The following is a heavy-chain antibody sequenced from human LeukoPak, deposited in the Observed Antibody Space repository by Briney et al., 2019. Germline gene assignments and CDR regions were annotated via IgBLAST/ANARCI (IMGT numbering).Heavy chain of an antibody. CDR1: GFTFSASA. V-gene: IGHV3-73*01. D-gene: IGHD3-22*01. Sequence: GGSLRLSCAASGFTFSASAIHWVRQASGIGLEWVGRIRTKTNSYATAYAASLGGRFTITRDDSRNTAYLQMSSLKTEDTAVYYCTRAYYDSLGYSPYWGQGTLVTVSS. CDR2: IRTKTNSYAT. CDR3: TRAYYDSLGYSPY. J-gene: IGHJ4*02.